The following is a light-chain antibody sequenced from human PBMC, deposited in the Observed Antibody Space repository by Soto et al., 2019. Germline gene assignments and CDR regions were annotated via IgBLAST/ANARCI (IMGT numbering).Light chain of an antibody. CDR3: QQFYSYPRT. J-gene: IGKJ1*01. CDR1: QGITNL. Sequence: DIQLTQSPSFVSASEGDRVTIACRASQGITNLLAWYQQKPGRAPKLLISFASSLDSEVPSRFSGSGSGTEFILTISSLQPEDTATYYCQQFYSYPRTFGQGTKVEIK. CDR2: FAS. V-gene: IGKV1-9*01.